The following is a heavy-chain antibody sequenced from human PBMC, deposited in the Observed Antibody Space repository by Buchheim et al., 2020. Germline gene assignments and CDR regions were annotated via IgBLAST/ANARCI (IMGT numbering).Heavy chain of an antibody. J-gene: IGHJ4*02. CDR2: IYYSGST. D-gene: IGHD3-22*01. CDR1: GGSISSSSYY. Sequence: QLQLQESGPGLVKPSETLSLTCTVSGGSISSSSYYWGWIRQPPGKGLEWIGSIYYSGSTYYNPSLKSRVTISVDTSKNQFPLKLSSVTAADTAVYYCAGSYSSGYYQRGGIDYWGQGTL. CDR3: AGSYSSGYYQRGGIDY. V-gene: IGHV4-39*01.